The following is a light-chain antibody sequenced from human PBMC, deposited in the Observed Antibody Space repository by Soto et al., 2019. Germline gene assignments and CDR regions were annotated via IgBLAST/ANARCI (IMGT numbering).Light chain of an antibody. J-gene: IGLJ1*01. CDR3: SSYTSSSLYV. V-gene: IGLV2-14*01. Sequence: QSALTQPGSVSGSPGQSITISCTGTSSDVGGSNYVSWYQQLPGKAPKLMIYDVSDRPSGVSNRFSGSKSGNTASLTISVLQAEDEADYYCSSYTSSSLYVFGTGTKVTVL. CDR1: SSDVGGSNY. CDR2: DVS.